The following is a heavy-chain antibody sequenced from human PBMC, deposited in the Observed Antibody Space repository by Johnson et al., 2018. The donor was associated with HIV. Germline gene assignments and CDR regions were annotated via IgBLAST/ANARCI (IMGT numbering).Heavy chain of an antibody. Sequence: VQLVESGGGLVKPGGSLRLSCAASGFTLSNAWMSWVRQAPGKGLEWVGRIKSKTDDGTTDYAAPVKGRFTISRDVSKNRVYLQMNSLKTEDTGVYYCATDLGLEWSEGAFDIWGQGTMVTVSS. CDR3: ATDLGLEWSEGAFDI. V-gene: IGHV3-15*01. CDR1: GFTLSNAW. J-gene: IGHJ3*02. D-gene: IGHD3-3*01. CDR2: IKSKTDDGTT.